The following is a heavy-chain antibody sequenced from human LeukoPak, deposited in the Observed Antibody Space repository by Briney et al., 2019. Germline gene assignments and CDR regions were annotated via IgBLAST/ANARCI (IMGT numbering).Heavy chain of an antibody. J-gene: IGHJ4*02. CDR2: IRYDGSNK. CDR1: GFTFSSYG. Sequence: GGSLRLSCAASGFTFSSYGMHWVRQAPGKGLEWVAFIRYDGSNKYYADSVKGRFTISRDNSKNTLYLQMNSLRAEDTAVYYCAKVPLSSSGWDREYYFDYWGQGTLVTVSS. V-gene: IGHV3-30*02. D-gene: IGHD6-19*01. CDR3: AKVPLSSSGWDREYYFDY.